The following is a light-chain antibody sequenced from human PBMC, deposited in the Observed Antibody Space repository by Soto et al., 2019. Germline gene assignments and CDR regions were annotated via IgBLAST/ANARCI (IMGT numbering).Light chain of an antibody. CDR2: AAS. CDR1: QSISSY. Sequence: DIQMTQSPSSLSASVGDRVTITCRASQSISSYLNWYQQKPGKAPKLLIYAASSLQSGVPSRFSGSGSVTDFTLTISSLQPEDFGTYYCQQSYSTLWTFSQGTKVDIK. CDR3: QQSYSTLWT. V-gene: IGKV1-39*01. J-gene: IGKJ1*01.